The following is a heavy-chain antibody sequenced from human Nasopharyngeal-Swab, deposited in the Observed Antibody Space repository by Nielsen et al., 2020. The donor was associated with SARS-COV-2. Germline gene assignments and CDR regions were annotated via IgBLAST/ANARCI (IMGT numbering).Heavy chain of an antibody. CDR3: ARFVTTSYYYYGMDV. Sequence: ASVKVSCNASGYTFTSYGISWVRQAPGQGLEWMGWISAYNGNTNYAQKLQGRVTMTTDTSTSTAYMELRSLRSDDTAVYYCARFVTTSYYYYGMDVWGQGTTVTVSS. D-gene: IGHD3-22*01. V-gene: IGHV1-18*01. CDR1: GYTFTSYG. CDR2: ISAYNGNT. J-gene: IGHJ6*02.